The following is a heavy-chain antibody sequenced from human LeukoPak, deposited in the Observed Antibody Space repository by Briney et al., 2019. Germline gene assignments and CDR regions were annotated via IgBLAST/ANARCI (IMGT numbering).Heavy chain of an antibody. Sequence: SETLSLTCAVSGASISGSGYYWGWIRQPPGKGLEWIGNIYYSGSTYYNASLQSRVTISIDTSKNQFSLRLNSVTAADTAMYYCAKSGGSGLIDYWGQGTLVTVSS. J-gene: IGHJ4*02. D-gene: IGHD6-25*01. CDR1: GASISGSGYY. CDR3: AKSGGSGLIDY. V-gene: IGHV4-39*01. CDR2: IYYSGST.